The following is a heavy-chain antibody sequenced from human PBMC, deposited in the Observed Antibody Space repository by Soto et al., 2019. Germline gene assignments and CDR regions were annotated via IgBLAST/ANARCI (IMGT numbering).Heavy chain of an antibody. CDR1: GYTFTGYY. V-gene: IGHV1-2*02. D-gene: IGHD5-18*01. Sequence: GASVKVSFKASGYTFTGYYLHWVRQAPGQGLEWMGWISPNSGGTNYAQKFQGRVTMTRDMSISTAYMDLSSLRSDDTAVYYCARDFEDTTMPNSDYFDYWGQGTLVTVSS. J-gene: IGHJ4*02. CDR3: ARDFEDTTMPNSDYFDY. CDR2: ISPNSGGT.